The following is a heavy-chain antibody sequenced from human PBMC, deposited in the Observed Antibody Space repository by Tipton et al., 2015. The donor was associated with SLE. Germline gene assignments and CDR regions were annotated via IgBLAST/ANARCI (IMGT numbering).Heavy chain of an antibody. V-gene: IGHV4-4*09. D-gene: IGHD3-22*01. CDR1: GGSISSYY. CDR2: IYTSGST. J-gene: IGHJ4*02. Sequence: TLSLTCTVSGGSISSYYWSWIRQPAGKGLEWIGYIYTSGSTNYNPSLKSRVTISVDTSKNQFSLKLSSVTAADTAVYYCAVQDGYYDSSGYSYFDYWGQGTLVTVSS. CDR3: AVQDGYYDSSGYSYFDY.